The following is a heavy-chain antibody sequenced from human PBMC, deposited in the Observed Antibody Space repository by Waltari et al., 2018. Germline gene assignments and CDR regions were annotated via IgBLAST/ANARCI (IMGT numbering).Heavy chain of an antibody. D-gene: IGHD3-22*01. V-gene: IGHV4-34*01. J-gene: IGHJ4*02. CDR3: ARGQGIGNSSCYYY. CDR1: GGSFSGYY. Sequence: QVQLQQWGAGLLKPSETLSLTCAVYGGSFSGYYWSWIRQPPGKGLEWIGEINHSGSTNYNPSLKSRVTISVDTSKNQFSLKLSSVTAADTAVYYCARGQGIGNSSCYYYWGQGTLVTVSS. CDR2: INHSGST.